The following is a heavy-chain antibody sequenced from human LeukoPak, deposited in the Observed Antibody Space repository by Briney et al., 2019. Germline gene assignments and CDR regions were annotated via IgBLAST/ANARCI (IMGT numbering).Heavy chain of an antibody. D-gene: IGHD3-10*01. J-gene: IGHJ6*03. CDR2: IYPGDSDT. CDR3: ARQSLSYYYGSGSYRHYYYYYMDV. V-gene: IGHV5-51*01. CDR1: GSIFTSYW. Sequence: GASLQISCKGSGSIFTSYWIGWGRQLPGKGLEGMGIIYPGDSDTTNSPSFEGQVTISADKSISTASLQWSSLKASDTAMYYCARQSLSYYYGSGSYRHYYYYYMDVWGKGTTVTVSS.